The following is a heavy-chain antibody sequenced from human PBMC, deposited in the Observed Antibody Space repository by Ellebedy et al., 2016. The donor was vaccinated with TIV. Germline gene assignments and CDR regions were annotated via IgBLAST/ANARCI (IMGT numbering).Heavy chain of an antibody. J-gene: IGHJ2*01. D-gene: IGHD4-23*01. Sequence: GGSLRLSFAATGFTFSSYRMNWVRPVPGKGLEWVSYISSGITTTYYADSVKGRFTISRDNAKNSLYLQMNSLRDEDTAVYYCARDGNSVEGTYWYLDLWGRGTLVTVSA. V-gene: IGHV3-48*02. CDR1: GFTFSSYR. CDR2: ISSGITTT. CDR3: ARDGNSVEGTYWYLDL.